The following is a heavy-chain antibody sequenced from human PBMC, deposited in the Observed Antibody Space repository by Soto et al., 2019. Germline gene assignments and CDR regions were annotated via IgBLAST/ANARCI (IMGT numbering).Heavy chain of an antibody. CDR1: GFTFRSYW. CDR3: ASQYYDFWSGYYSPTSAYGMDV. D-gene: IGHD3-3*01. CDR2: LNQDGSEE. J-gene: IGHJ6*02. Sequence: GGSLRLSCATSGFTFRSYWMSWVRQAPGKGLEWVANLNQDGSEEQYVDSVKGRFTVSRDNAKNSLYLQMNSLRAEDTAVYYCASQYYDFWSGYYSPTSAYGMDVWGQGTTVTVSS. V-gene: IGHV3-7*03.